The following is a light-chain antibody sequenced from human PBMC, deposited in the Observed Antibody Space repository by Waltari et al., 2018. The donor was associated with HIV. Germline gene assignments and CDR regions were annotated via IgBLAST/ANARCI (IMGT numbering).Light chain of an antibody. Sequence: QCALTKPASVCGSPGHSLTLTRTGTSGYVGCYQSVSGYQPHPGKPPKLMIYEVSNRPSGVSKRFSGSKSGNTASLTISALQADDEADEYCSSYTSSSTPHVVFGGGTKLTVL. CDR3: SSYTSSSTPHVV. CDR1: SGYVGCYQS. V-gene: IGLV2-14*01. J-gene: IGLJ2*01. CDR2: EVS.